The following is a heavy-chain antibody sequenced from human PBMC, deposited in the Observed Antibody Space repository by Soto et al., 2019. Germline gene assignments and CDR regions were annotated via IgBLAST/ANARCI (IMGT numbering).Heavy chain of an antibody. CDR2: IYPRDSDV. CDR1: GYRFTSSW. J-gene: IGHJ4*02. V-gene: IGHV5-51*01. D-gene: IGHD6-19*01. CDR3: ARQHPLDSRVWYD. Sequence: PGESLKISCQGSGYRFTSSWVGWVRQVPGKGLEWVASIYPRDSDVRYNPSFQGQVTISADRSTTTAYLQWSSLKASDTAIYYCARQHPLDSRVWYDWGQGTLVTVSS.